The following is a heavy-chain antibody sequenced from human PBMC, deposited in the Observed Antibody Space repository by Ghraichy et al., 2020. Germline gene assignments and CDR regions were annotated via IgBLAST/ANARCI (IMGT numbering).Heavy chain of an antibody. J-gene: IGHJ6*02. CDR2: INDGGSEK. CDR3: ARGFYYGVDV. Sequence: GGSLRLSCVVSGLRFSNYWMNWVRQAPGKGLEWVANINDGGSEKKYEDSVKGRFIISRDNAKNSLYLQVNSLRAEDTAVYYCARGFYYGVDVWGQGTTVTVSS. CDR1: GLRFSNYW. V-gene: IGHV3-7*02.